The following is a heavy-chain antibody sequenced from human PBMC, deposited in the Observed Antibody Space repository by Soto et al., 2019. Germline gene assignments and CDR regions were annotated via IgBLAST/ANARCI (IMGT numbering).Heavy chain of an antibody. CDR3: AKGSNLPYQWLASFD. D-gene: IGHD6-19*01. J-gene: IGHJ4*02. CDR2: ISGSGGST. Sequence: GGSLRLSCAASGFTFSSYAMSWVRQAPGKGLEWVSAISGSGGSTYYADSVKGRFTISRDNSKNTLYLQMNSLRAEDTAVYYCAKGSNLPYQWLASFDWGQGTLVTVSS. V-gene: IGHV3-23*01. CDR1: GFTFSSYA.